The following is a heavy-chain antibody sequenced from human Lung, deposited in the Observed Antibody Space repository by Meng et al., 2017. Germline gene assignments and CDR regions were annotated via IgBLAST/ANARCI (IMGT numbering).Heavy chain of an antibody. J-gene: IGHJ5*02. CDR2: ISSTGDST. V-gene: IGHV3-23*01. CDR3: AKEAAMAS. D-gene: IGHD5-18*01. Sequence: EGHLRVCGVGLVPPGGPLSLSCAASVFTFTAFSMTWVRQAPGKGLEWVSTISSTGDSTFYPDSVKGRFIVSRDNSKNTLYLQMNSLRAEDTAIYYCAKEAAMASWGQGTLVTVSS. CDR1: VFTFTAFS.